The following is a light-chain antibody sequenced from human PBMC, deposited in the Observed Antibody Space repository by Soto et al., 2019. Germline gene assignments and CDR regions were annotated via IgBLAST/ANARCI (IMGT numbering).Light chain of an antibody. V-gene: IGKV1-27*01. CDR3: QKYSSVPV. CDR2: AAS. J-gene: IGKJ3*01. Sequence: DIQMTQSPPSLSASVGDRVTITCRASQDIRNFVAWYQQKPGKAPKLLIYAASTLQSGVPSRFNGSGSGTDFTLTINSLQPEDVATYSCQKYSSVPVFGPGTKVEIK. CDR1: QDIRNF.